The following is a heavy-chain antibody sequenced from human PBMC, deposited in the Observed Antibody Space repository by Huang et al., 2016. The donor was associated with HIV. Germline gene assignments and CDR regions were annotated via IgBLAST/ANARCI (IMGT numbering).Heavy chain of an antibody. CDR1: GFPFVSCG. D-gene: IGHD1-20*01. J-gene: IGHJ4*02. CDR2: IREDGSSQ. V-gene: IGHV3-30*02. Sequence: QVQLVESGGGVVQPGGSLRLSCTTSGFPFVSCGMHWFRQAPGTRLEWVAFIREDGSSQYYAESGRGRFAVSRDNSRNTLFLRMTGLASDDTAIYYCAKRMGLYRGYDWIYSAQGTLVTVSA. CDR3: AKRMGLYRGYDWIY.